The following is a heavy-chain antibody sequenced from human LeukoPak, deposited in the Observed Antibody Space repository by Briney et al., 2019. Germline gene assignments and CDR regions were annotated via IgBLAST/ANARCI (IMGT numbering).Heavy chain of an antibody. CDR3: ARESYSSSYLFDF. J-gene: IGHJ4*02. CDR1: GGSISSYY. Sequence: SDTLSLTCTVSGGSISSYYWSWIRQPAGKGLEWIGRIYTSGSTNYNPSLKSRVTMSVDTSKNQISLKMNSVTAADTAVYYCARESYSSSYLFDFWGQGTLVTVSS. D-gene: IGHD6-6*01. CDR2: IYTSGST. V-gene: IGHV4-4*07.